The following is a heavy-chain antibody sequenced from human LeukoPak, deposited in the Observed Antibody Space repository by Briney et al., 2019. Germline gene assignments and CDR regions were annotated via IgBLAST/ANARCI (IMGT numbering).Heavy chain of an antibody. V-gene: IGHV3-30*18. J-gene: IGHJ6*02. CDR1: GFTFSSYG. CDR3: AKELSRSSSWYPYYYYGMDV. CDR2: ISYDGSNK. Sequence: PGGSLRLSCAASGFTFSSYGMHWVRQAPGKGLEWVAVISYDGSNKYYADSVKGRFTISRGNSKNTLYLQMNSLRAEDTAVYYCAKELSRSSSWYPYYYYGMDVWGQGTTVTVSS. D-gene: IGHD6-13*01.